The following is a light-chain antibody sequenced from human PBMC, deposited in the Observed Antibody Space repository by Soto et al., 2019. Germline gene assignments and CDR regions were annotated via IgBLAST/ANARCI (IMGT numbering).Light chain of an antibody. Sequence: SVLTQPPSASGTPGQRVTISCSGSSSNIGSNTVNWYQQLPGTAPKLLIYSNNQRPSGVPDRFSGSRSGTSASLAISGLQSEDEGDYYCAAWDDSLNGRGVFGGGTKVTVL. CDR2: SNN. J-gene: IGLJ3*02. CDR3: AAWDDSLNGRGV. V-gene: IGLV1-44*01. CDR1: SSNIGSNT.